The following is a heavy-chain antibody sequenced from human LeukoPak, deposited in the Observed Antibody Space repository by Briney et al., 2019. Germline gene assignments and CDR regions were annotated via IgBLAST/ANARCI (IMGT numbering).Heavy chain of an antibody. J-gene: IGHJ4*02. D-gene: IGHD1-1*01. CDR3: ARGRVRSHRTAPEY. Sequence: PGGSLRLSCTASGXTFSDYAMHWVRQAPGKGLESVAVISDDGRNKYYADSVKGRFTISRDNSKNTLSLQMNSLRDEDTAIYYCARGRVRSHRTAPEYWGQGTLVTVSS. CDR1: GXTFSDYA. V-gene: IGHV3-30*03. CDR2: ISDDGRNK.